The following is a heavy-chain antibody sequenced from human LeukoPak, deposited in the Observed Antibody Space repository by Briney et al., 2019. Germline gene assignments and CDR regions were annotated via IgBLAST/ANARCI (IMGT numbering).Heavy chain of an antibody. J-gene: IGHJ4*02. CDR1: GFTFTSYA. Sequence: GGSLRLSCAASGFTFTSYAMTWVRQAPGKGLEWVSSISGSGGSTYYADSVKGRFTISRDNSKNTLYLQMNSLRAKDTAVYYCARDRSGSYYEPFDCWGQGTLVTVSS. CDR2: ISGSGGST. CDR3: ARDRSGSYYEPFDC. D-gene: IGHD3-10*01. V-gene: IGHV3-23*01.